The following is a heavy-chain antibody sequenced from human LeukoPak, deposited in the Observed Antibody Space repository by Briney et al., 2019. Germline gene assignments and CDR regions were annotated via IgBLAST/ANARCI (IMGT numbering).Heavy chain of an antibody. CDR1: GGSISSGGYY. CDR2: IYYSGSS. Sequence: PSETLSLTCTVSGGSISSGGYYWSWIRQHPGKGLEWIGYIYYSGSSYYNPSLKSRVTISVDTSKNQFSLKLSSVTAADTAVYYCARTDSSDYYGDYWGQGTLVIVSS. J-gene: IGHJ4*02. D-gene: IGHD3-22*01. CDR3: ARTDSSDYYGDY. V-gene: IGHV4-31*03.